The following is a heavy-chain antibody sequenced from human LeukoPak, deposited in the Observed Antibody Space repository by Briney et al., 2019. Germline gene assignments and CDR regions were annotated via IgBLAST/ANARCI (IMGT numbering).Heavy chain of an antibody. V-gene: IGHV1-18*01. CDR2: ISGYNDNP. D-gene: IGHD4/OR15-4a*01. Sequence: ASVKVSCKASGYTFSTYGITWVRQAPGQGLEWVGWISGYNDNPYYAQKFQGRLTMTTDTSTSTAYMDLRSLRSDDTAVYYCARVVHGANYLDFWGQGTLVTVSS. CDR3: ARVVHGANYLDF. CDR1: GYTFSTYG. J-gene: IGHJ4*02.